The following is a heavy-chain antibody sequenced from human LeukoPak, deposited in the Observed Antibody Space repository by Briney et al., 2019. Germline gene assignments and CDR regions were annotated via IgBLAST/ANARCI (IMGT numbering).Heavy chain of an antibody. D-gene: IGHD6-13*01. CDR1: GDSVSSNSAA. CDR3: CRGQGSWYPWFDP. Sequence: SQTLSLTCAISGDSVSSNSAAWNWIRQSPSRGPEWPGRTYYRSKWYNDYAVSVKSRITINPDTSKNQFSLQLNSVTPEDTAVYYCCRGQGSWYPWFDPWGQGTLVTVSS. J-gene: IGHJ5*02. CDR2: TYYRSKWYN. V-gene: IGHV6-1*01.